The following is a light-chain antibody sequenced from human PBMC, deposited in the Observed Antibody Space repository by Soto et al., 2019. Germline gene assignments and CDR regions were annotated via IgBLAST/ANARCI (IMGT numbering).Light chain of an antibody. CDR2: KAS. V-gene: IGKV1-5*03. Sequence: DIQMTQSPSTLSASIGDRVTITCRASQSISTWLAWYQQRSGRAPRLLIYKASSLESGVPSRFSGSGSETEFTLTISSLQPDDFATYFCQQYHTYPLTFXGGTKVDIK. CDR3: QQYHTYPLT. CDR1: QSISTW. J-gene: IGKJ4*01.